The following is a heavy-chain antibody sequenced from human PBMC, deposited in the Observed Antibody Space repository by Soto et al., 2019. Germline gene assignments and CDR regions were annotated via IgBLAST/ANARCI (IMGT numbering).Heavy chain of an antibody. V-gene: IGHV3-23*01. CDR1: GFTFSSYA. Sequence: GGSLRLSCAASGFTFSSYAMSWVRQAPGKGLEWVSAISGSGGSTYYADSVKGRFTISRDNSKNTLYLQMNSLRAEDRAVYYCAKDQRDIVVVVAATGDAFDIWGQGKMVTVSS. CDR2: ISGSGGST. D-gene: IGHD2-15*01. CDR3: AKDQRDIVVVVAATGDAFDI. J-gene: IGHJ3*02.